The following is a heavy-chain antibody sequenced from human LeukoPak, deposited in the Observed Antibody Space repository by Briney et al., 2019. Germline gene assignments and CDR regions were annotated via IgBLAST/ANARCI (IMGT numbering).Heavy chain of an antibody. CDR1: GFSFSSYW. V-gene: IGHV3-7*03. CDR3: AKFRSDSRDSFDI. Sequence: GGSLRLSCAASGFSFSSYWVSWVRQAPGKGLEWVANIQQDGSTKYYVDSVKGRFTISRDNSKNTLFLQMHSLRADDTALYYCAKFRSDSRDSFDIWGQGTLVTVSS. J-gene: IGHJ3*02. CDR2: IQQDGSTK. D-gene: IGHD3-22*01.